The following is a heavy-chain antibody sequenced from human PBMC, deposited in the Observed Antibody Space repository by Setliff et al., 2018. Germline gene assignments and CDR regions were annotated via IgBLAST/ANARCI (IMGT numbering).Heavy chain of an antibody. J-gene: IGHJ4*02. CDR3: AGGPRWYDSSGYYFRTDN. Sequence: ASVKVSCKTPGFNFITYGFSWVRQAPGQGLEWMGWISPYSGETNNAQKFQDRVTITTDESTSTAYMELSSLRSEDTAVYYCAGGPRWYDSSGYYFRTDNWGQGTLVTVSS. D-gene: IGHD3-22*01. CDR1: GFNFITYG. V-gene: IGHV1-18*01. CDR2: ISPYSGET.